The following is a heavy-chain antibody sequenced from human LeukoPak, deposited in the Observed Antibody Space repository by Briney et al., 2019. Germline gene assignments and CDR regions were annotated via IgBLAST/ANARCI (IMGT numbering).Heavy chain of an antibody. V-gene: IGHV4-39*01. Sequence: SETLSLTCTVSGGSISSYYWSWIRQPPGKGLEWIGSIYYSGSTYYNPSLKSRVTISVDTSKNQFSLKLSSVTAADTAVYYCARHDYGGIDYWGQGTLVTVSS. CDR1: GGSISSYY. CDR3: ARHDYGGIDY. J-gene: IGHJ4*02. CDR2: IYYSGST. D-gene: IGHD4-23*01.